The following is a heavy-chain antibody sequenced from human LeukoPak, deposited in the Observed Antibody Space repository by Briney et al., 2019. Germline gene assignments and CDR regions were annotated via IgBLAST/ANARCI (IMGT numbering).Heavy chain of an antibody. CDR2: INHSGST. CDR1: GGSFSGYY. Sequence: SETLSLTCAVYGGSFSGYYWSWIRQPPGKGLEWIGEINHSGSTNYDPSLKSRVTISVDTSKNQFSLKLSSVTAADTAVYYCARDGYSSSIDYWGQGTLVTVSS. J-gene: IGHJ4*02. V-gene: IGHV4-34*01. CDR3: ARDGYSSSIDY. D-gene: IGHD6-13*01.